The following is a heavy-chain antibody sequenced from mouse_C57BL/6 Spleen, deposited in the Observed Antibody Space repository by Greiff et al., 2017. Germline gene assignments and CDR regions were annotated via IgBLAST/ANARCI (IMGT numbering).Heavy chain of an antibody. D-gene: IGHD4-1*01. Sequence: QVTLKESGPGLLQSSQTLSLTCSFSGFSLSTSGMGVSWIRQPSGKGLEWLAHIYWDDDKRYNPSLKSRLTISKDTSRNQVFLKITSVDTADTATYYCARAGNWFAYWGQGTLVTVSA. V-gene: IGHV8-12*01. J-gene: IGHJ3*01. CDR2: IYWDDDK. CDR1: GFSLSTSGMG. CDR3: ARAGNWFAY.